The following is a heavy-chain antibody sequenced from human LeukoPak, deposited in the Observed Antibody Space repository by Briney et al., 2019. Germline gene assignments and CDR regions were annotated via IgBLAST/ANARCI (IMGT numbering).Heavy chain of an antibody. CDR2: INYSGST. V-gene: IGHV4-39*07. D-gene: IGHD6-13*01. CDR3: VRSWYGFDY. Sequence: SETLSLTCTVSGGSISSSTYYWVWIRQPPGKGLEWIGSINYSGSTNYNPSLKSRVTISVDTSKNQFSLKLSSVTAADTAVYYCVRSWYGFDYWGQGTLVTVSS. J-gene: IGHJ4*02. CDR1: GGSISSSTYY.